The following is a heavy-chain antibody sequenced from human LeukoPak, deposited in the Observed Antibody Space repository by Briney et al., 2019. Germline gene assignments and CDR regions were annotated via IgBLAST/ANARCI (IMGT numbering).Heavy chain of an antibody. CDR3: ATDLVVVPAAISAVRDY. CDR1: GYTLTELS. D-gene: IGHD2-2*01. CDR2: FDPEDGET. V-gene: IGHV1-24*01. J-gene: IGHJ4*02. Sequence: ASVKVSCKVSGYTLTELSMHWARQAPGKGLEWMGGFDPEDGETIYAQKFQGRVTMTEDTSTDTAYMELSSLRSEDTAVYYCATDLVVVPAAISAVRDYWGQGTLVTVSS.